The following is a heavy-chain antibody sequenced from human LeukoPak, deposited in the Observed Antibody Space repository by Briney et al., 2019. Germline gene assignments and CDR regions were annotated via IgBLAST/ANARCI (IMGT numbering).Heavy chain of an antibody. V-gene: IGHV3-7*01. D-gene: IGHD5-12*01. CDR2: IKQDGSEK. Sequence: PGGSLRLSCPASGFTFSSYWMSWVRQAPGKGLEWVANIKQDGSEKYYVDSVKGRFTISRDNAKNSLYLQMNSLRAEDTAVYYCARGSGYDGYYFDYWGQGTLVTVSS. CDR1: GFTFSSYW. J-gene: IGHJ4*02. CDR3: ARGSGYDGYYFDY.